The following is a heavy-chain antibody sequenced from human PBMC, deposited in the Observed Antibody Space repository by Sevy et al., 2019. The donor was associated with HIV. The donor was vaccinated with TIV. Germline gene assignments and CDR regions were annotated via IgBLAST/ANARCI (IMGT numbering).Heavy chain of an antibody. CDR3: ARDGGNSVKWYLLY. CDR2: ISYVGTET. CDR1: GFSFSTHA. D-gene: IGHD2-2*01. V-gene: IGHV3-30-3*01. J-gene: IGHJ4*01. Sequence: GGSLRLSCAASGFSFSTHARHWVRQAPGKGLEWVGVISYVGTETFYASSVEGRFTISRDNSKNMLQLQINSLRPEDTDVYYCARDGGNSVKWYLLYWGHGTLVTVSS.